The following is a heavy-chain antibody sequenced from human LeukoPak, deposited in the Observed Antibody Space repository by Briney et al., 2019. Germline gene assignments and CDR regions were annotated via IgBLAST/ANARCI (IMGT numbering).Heavy chain of an antibody. V-gene: IGHV5-51*01. CDR2: MYPGDSQT. CDR3: ARRRYYYDSSGYHFDY. D-gene: IGHD3-22*01. CDR1: GSSFTSYW. Sequence: GESLQISSKGSGSSFTSYWIAWVRRLPGKGLEWLGNMYPGDSQTRYSPSFQGQVTISADNSISTAYLQWSRLEASDTAMYYCARRRYYYDSSGYHFDYWGRGTLVTVSS. J-gene: IGHJ4*02.